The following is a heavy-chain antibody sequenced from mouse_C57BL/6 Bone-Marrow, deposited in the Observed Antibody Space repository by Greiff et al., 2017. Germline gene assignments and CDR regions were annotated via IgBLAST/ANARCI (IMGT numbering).Heavy chain of an antibody. CDR2: ISSGGSYT. CDR3: ASLYGSSYWYFDV. CDR1: GFTFSSYG. J-gene: IGHJ1*03. D-gene: IGHD1-1*01. V-gene: IGHV5-6*02. Sequence: DVMLVESGGDLVKPGGSLKLSCAASGFTFSSYGMSWVRQTPDKRLEWVATISSGGSYTYYPDSVKGRFTIYRYNAKNTLYLQMSSLKSEDTAMYYCASLYGSSYWYFDVWGTGTTVTVSS.